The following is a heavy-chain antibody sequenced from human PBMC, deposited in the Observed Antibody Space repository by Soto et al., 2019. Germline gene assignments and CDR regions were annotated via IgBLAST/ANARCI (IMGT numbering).Heavy chain of an antibody. CDR1: GFTFSNYY. J-gene: IGHJ3*02. V-gene: IGHV3-11*01. Sequence: QVQLVDSGGGLVKPGGSLRLSCAASGFTFSNYYMTWIRQAPGKGLEWISYISDSGSVTYYADSVQGRFSISRDNAKNSLFLEMNDLRVDDTAVYYYARCLLGVGDPFDIWGQGTMVTVSS. CDR2: ISDSGSVT. D-gene: IGHD2-15*01. CDR3: ARCLLGVGDPFDI.